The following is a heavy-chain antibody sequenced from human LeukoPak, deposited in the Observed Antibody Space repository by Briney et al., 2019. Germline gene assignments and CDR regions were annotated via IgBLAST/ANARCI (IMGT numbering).Heavy chain of an antibody. CDR2: IFYSGGT. CDR3: AKSNGYGLVDI. V-gene: IGHV4-39*07. J-gene: IGHJ3*02. D-gene: IGHD3-10*01. CDR1: GGSLNTPNYY. Sequence: PSETLSLTCTVSGGSLNTPNYYWGWIRQTPGKGLELIGNIFYSGGTYYSPSLTSRVTISLDTSRNQFSLRLNSVTAADTAVYYCAKSNGYGLVDIWGRGTMVTVSS.